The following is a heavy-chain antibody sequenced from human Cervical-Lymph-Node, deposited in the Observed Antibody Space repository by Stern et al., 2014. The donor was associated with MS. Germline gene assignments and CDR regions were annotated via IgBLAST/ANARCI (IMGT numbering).Heavy chain of an antibody. CDR2: IYPGDSDT. Sequence: EVHLVESGAEVKKPGESLKISCKGSGYSFTANWIAWVRQMTGKGLEWMGIIYPGDSDTRYSPSFQGQVTISADKSISTAYLQWSSLKASDTAMYYCARDYGDYAFDYWGQGTLVTFSS. CDR1: GYSFTANW. J-gene: IGHJ4*02. D-gene: IGHD4-17*01. V-gene: IGHV5-51*01. CDR3: ARDYGDYAFDY.